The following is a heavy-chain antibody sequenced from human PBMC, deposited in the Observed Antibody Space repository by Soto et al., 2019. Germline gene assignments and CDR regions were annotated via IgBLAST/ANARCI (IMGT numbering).Heavy chain of an antibody. Sequence: SETLSLTCAVNGGSFSGYYWTWIRQPPGKGLEWIGEVNHSGSSNYNPSLKSRVTISLDTSQKQFSLKMSSVTGADTAVYYCARGKTAAGPKRDSDWGQGTLVTVSS. J-gene: IGHJ4*01. V-gene: IGHV4-34*01. D-gene: IGHD6-13*01. CDR1: GGSFSGYY. CDR3: ARGKTAAGPKRDSD. CDR2: VNHSGSS.